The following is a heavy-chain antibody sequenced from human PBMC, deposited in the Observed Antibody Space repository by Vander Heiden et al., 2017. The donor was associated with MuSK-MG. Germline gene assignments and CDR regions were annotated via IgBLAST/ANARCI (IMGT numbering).Heavy chain of an antibody. CDR3: ARESYNSGWFQH. CDR2: IKQDGSAT. V-gene: IGHV3-7*01. D-gene: IGHD6-19*01. Sequence: EVQLVESGGALVQPGGSLRLSCAASGFTFSDYWMSWVRQAPGKGLEWVANIKQDGSATYYVDYVKGRFSISRDNAKNSLYLQMNSLRAEDTAVYYCARESYNSGWFQHWGQGTLVTVSS. J-gene: IGHJ1*01. CDR1: GFTFSDYW.